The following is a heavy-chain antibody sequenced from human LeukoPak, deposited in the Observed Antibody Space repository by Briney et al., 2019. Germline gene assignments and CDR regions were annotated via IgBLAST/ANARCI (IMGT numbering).Heavy chain of an antibody. CDR1: GGSISSGGYS. V-gene: IGHV4-34*01. CDR2: INHSGST. D-gene: IGHD5-12*01. CDR3: ARGWLRFRRPFDY. Sequence: MTSETLSLTCGVSGGSISSGGYSWSWIRQPPGKGLEWIGEINHSGSTNYNPSLKSRVTISVDTSKNQFSLKLSSVTAADTAVYYCARGWLRFRRPFDYWGQGTLVTVSS. J-gene: IGHJ4*02.